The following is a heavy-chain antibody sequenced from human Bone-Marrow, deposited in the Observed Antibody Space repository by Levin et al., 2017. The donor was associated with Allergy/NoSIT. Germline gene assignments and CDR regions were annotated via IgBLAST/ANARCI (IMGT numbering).Heavy chain of an antibody. CDR2: INPSGGST. CDR1: GYTFTSYY. J-gene: IGHJ4*02. D-gene: IGHD3-3*01. CDR3: ARVLGSYDFWSGYYDY. Sequence: ASVKVSCKASGYTFTSYYMHWVRQAPGQGLEWMGIINPSGGSTSYAQKFQGRVTMTRDTSTSTVYMELSSLRSEDTAVYYCARVLGSYDFWSGYYDYWGQGTLVTVSS. V-gene: IGHV1-46*01.